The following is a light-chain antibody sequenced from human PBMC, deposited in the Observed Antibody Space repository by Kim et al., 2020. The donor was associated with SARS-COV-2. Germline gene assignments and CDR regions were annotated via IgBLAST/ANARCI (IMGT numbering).Light chain of an antibody. Sequence: ASVGDTVTITSRASQGINSNLAWYQQRPGKAPNLLIYSAFTLHSGVPSRFSGSGSGTDFTLTITSLQPEDFATYHCQQHHSFPLTFGGGTKVDIK. CDR3: QQHHSFPLT. J-gene: IGKJ4*01. CDR1: QGINSN. V-gene: IGKV1-9*01. CDR2: SAF.